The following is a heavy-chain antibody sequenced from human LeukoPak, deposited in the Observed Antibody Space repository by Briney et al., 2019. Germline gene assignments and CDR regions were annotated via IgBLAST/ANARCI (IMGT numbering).Heavy chain of an antibody. CDR2: IYTSGST. V-gene: IGHV4-4*07. Sequence: PSETLSLTCTVSGGSISSYYWSWTRQPAGKGLEWIGRIYTSGSTDYNPSLKSRVTMSVDTSKNQFSLKLSSVTAAGTAVYYCARGRSGSRHAFDIWGQGTMVTVSS. D-gene: IGHD1-26*01. J-gene: IGHJ3*02. CDR3: ARGRSGSRHAFDI. CDR1: GGSISSYY.